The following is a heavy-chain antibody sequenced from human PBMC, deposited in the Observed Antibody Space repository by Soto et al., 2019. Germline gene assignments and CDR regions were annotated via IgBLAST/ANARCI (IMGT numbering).Heavy chain of an antibody. CDR2: INHSRSP. CDR3: ARGRGGRAGECHSLDY. V-gene: IGHV4-34*01. Sequence: SETLSLTCAVYGGSFSGYYWSWIRQPPGKGLEWIGEINHSRSPNYNPSLKSRVTISVDTSKNQFSLKLSSVTAADTAVYYCARGRGGRAGECHSLDYLGEGILVTVSS. J-gene: IGHJ4*02. CDR1: GGSFSGYY. D-gene: IGHD2-21*01.